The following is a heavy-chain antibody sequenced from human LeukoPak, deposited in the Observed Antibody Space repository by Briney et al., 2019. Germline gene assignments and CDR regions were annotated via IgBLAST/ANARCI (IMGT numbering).Heavy chain of an antibody. CDR2: IYYSGST. CDR1: GGSISSYY. CDR3: ARAMYGSGRGEIDY. V-gene: IGHV4-59*01. J-gene: IGHJ4*02. D-gene: IGHD3-10*01. Sequence: SETLSLTCTVSGGSISSYYWSWIRQPPGKGLEWIGYIYYSGSTNYNPSLKSRVTISVDTSKNQFSLKLSSVTAADTAVYYYARAMYGSGRGEIDYWGQGTLVTVSS.